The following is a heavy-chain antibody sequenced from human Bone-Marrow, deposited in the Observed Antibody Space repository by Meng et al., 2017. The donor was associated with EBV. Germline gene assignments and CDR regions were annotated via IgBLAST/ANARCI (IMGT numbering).Heavy chain of an antibody. CDR3: VRGPPVGVPGPGDY. J-gene: IGHJ4*02. V-gene: IGHV1-3*01. Sequence: QVQLVQSGAEVKNPGASVHVSYEASGYTFTSYAMHWVRQAPGQRLEWMGWITVGNGDTKYSQKFHGRVTITRDTSATTAYMELSSLTSEDTAVYYCVRGPPVGVPGPGDYWGQGTLVTVSS. CDR2: ITVGNGDT. CDR1: GYTFTSYA. D-gene: IGHD2-21*01.